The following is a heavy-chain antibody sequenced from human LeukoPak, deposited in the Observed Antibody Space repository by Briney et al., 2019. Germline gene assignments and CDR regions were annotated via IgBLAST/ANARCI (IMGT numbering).Heavy chain of an antibody. CDR3: ARESRPYDILTGYLWGAFDY. D-gene: IGHD3-9*01. Sequence: EPSETLSLTCAVYGGSFSGYYWSWIRQPAGEGLEWIGRIDPSGSTNYDPSLKSRVTISVDTSKNQFSLRLSSVTAADTAVYYCARESRPYDILTGYLWGAFDYWGQGTLVTVSS. V-gene: IGHV4-4*07. CDR1: GGSFSGYY. CDR2: IDPSGST. J-gene: IGHJ4*02.